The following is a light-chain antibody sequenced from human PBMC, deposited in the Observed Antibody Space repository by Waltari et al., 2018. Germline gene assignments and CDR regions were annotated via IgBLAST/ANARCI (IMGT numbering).Light chain of an antibody. CDR2: DVS. CDR3: SSQSSNDVVL. Sequence: QSALTQPASVSGSSGQSVTIFCAGTSNDVRGSNSVSWYQEHPGQAPRLIIYDVSDRPSGVSDRFSGSKSGNTASLTISGLQAEDEADYYCSSQSSNDVVLFGGGTKLTVL. V-gene: IGLV2-14*01. J-gene: IGLJ2*01. CDR1: SNDVRGSNS.